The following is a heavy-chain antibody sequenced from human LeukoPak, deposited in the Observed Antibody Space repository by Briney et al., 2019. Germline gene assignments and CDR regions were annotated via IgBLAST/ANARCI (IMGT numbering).Heavy chain of an antibody. D-gene: IGHD3-3*01. CDR3: ASGFAIFGVVAHFDY. J-gene: IGHJ4*02. CDR1: GFTVSRNY. CDR2: IYSGGST. V-gene: IGHV3-53*05. Sequence: GGCLRVSCAAPGFTVSRNYVSWVREAPGKGLERVSVIYSGGSTYYADSVKGRFTISRDNSKNTLYLQMNSLRAEDAAVYYCASGFAIFGVVAHFDYWGQGTLVTVSS.